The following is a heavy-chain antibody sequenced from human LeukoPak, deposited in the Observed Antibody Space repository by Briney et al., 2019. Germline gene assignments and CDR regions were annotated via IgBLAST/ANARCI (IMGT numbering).Heavy chain of an antibody. D-gene: IGHD2-2*01. J-gene: IGHJ4*02. CDR1: GYTFTSYG. CDR3: ARSIRPYLDKLPAAIRDAHHGFDY. CDR2: ISAYNGNT. Sequence: ASVKVSCKASGYTFTSYGISWVRQAPGQGVEWMGWISAYNGNTNYAQKLQGRVTMTTDTSTSTAYMELRSLRSDDTAVYYCARSIRPYLDKLPAAIRDAHHGFDYWGQGTLVTVSS. V-gene: IGHV1-18*01.